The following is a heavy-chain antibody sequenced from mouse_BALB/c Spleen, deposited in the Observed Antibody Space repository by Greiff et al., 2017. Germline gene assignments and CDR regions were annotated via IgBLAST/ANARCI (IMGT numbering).Heavy chain of an antibody. V-gene: IGHV2-4-1*01. D-gene: IGHD5-1-1*01. CDR1: GFSLTSYG. CDR3: ARNKEGYQAWFAY. J-gene: IGHJ3*01. CDR2: IWSGGST. Sequence: VKLMESGPGLVQPSQSLSITCTVSGFSLTSYGVHWVRQSPGKGLEWLGVIWSGGSTDYYAAFISRLSISKDNSKSQVFFKMNSLQADDTAIYYCARNKEGYQAWFAYWGQGTLVTVSA.